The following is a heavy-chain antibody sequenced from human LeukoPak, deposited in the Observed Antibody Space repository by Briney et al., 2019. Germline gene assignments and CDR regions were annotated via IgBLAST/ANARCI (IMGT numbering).Heavy chain of an antibody. D-gene: IGHD3-10*01. CDR3: ARDYYGSGSYQSYFDY. J-gene: IGHJ4*02. CDR2: IWYDGSNK. Sequence: GGSLRLSCAASGFTFSSYGKHWVRQAPGKGLEWVANIWYDGSNKYYADSVKGRFTISRDNSKNTLYLQMNSLRAEDTAVYYCARDYYGSGSYQSYFDYWGQGTLVTVSS. CDR1: GFTFSSYG. V-gene: IGHV3-33*01.